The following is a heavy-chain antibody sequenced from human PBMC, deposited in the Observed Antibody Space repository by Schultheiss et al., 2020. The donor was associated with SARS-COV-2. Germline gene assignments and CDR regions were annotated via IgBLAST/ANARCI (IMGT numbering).Heavy chain of an antibody. D-gene: IGHD6-13*01. J-gene: IGHJ3*02. CDR3: ARAFGSSWYSAFDI. V-gene: IGHV3-33*08. CDR2: IWYDGSNK. Sequence: GESLKISCATSGFTFSSHWMSWVRQAPGKGLEWVAVIWYDGSNKYYADSVKGRFTISRDNSKNTLYLQMNSLRAEDTAVYYCARAFGSSWYSAFDIWGQGTMVTVSS. CDR1: GFTFSSHW.